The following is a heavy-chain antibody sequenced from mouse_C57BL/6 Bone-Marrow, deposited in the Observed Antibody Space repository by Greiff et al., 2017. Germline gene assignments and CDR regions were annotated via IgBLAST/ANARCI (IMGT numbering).Heavy chain of an antibody. CDR1: GFNIKDYY. J-gene: IGHJ3*01. D-gene: IGHD2-5*01. CDR2: IDPEDGDT. V-gene: IGHV14-1*01. Sequence: VQLQQSGAELVRPGASVKLSCTASGFNIKDYYMHWVKQRPEQGLEWIGRIDPEDGDTEYAPKFQGKATMTADTSSNTAYLQLSSLTSEDTAVYYCTWPISNYVGAYWGQGTLVTVSA. CDR3: TWPISNYVGAY.